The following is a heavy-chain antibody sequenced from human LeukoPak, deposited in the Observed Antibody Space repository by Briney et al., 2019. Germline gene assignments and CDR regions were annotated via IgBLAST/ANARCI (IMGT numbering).Heavy chain of an antibody. V-gene: IGHV3-53*01. CDR1: GDSIASIDW. D-gene: IGHD6-19*01. CDR3: ARGKVVAGTPGQNSWDY. Sequence: PSETLSLTCAVSGDSIASIDWWSWVRQAPGKGLEWVSLIYSDDSAWYADSVKGRFTISRDNSQNTLYLQLNSLRVEDTAVYYCARGKVVAGTPGQNSWDYWGQGTLVTVSS. J-gene: IGHJ4*02. CDR2: IYSDDSA.